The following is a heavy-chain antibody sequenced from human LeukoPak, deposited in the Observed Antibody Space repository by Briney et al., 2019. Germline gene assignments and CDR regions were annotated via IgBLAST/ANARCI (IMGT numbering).Heavy chain of an antibody. CDR1: GGTFSSYA. Sequence: SVKVSCKASGGTFSSYAISWVRQAPGQGLEWIGGIIPIFGTANYAQKFQGRVTITADESTSTAYMELRSLRSEDTAVYYCARGPVVEPAVIAIQDYNNYMHLWGKGPTVTLPS. V-gene: IGHV1-69*13. CDR3: ARGPVVEPAVIAIQDYNNYMHL. D-gene: IGHD2-2*01. CDR2: IIPIFGTA. J-gene: IGHJ6*03.